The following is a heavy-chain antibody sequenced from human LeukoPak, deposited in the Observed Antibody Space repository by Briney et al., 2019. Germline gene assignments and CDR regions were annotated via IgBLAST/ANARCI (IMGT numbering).Heavy chain of an antibody. CDR1: GFTFSSYS. J-gene: IGHJ6*03. D-gene: IGHD2-2*01. CDR2: ISYDGSNK. V-gene: IGHV3-30*03. CDR3: ARDSTSHPVYLYYYYYMDV. Sequence: PGGSLRLSCAASGFTFSSYSMNWVRQAPGKGLEWVAVISYDGSNKYYADSVKGRFTISRDNSKNTLYLQMNSLRAEDTAVYYCARDSTSHPVYLYYYYYMDVWGKGTTVTVSS.